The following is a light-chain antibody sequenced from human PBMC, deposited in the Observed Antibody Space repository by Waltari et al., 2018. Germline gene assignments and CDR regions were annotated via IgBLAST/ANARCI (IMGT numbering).Light chain of an antibody. Sequence: SALPQPASVSCSPGPSISISCTGTSSYVGRYDYVSCYQQHPDKAPKLLIYRVTQRPSGISHRFSGSKSGYTASLTISGLQSEDEADYYCLSYTTSDTYVFGSGTRVTVL. J-gene: IGLJ1*01. V-gene: IGLV2-14*03. CDR3: LSYTTSDTYV. CDR2: RVT. CDR1: SSYVGRYDY.